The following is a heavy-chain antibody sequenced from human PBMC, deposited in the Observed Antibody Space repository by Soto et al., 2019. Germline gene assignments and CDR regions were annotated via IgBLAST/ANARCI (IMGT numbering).Heavy chain of an antibody. V-gene: IGHV1-69*06. CDR2: IIPIFGTA. CDR3: ARGYCSSTSCQAPYYYYYGMDV. J-gene: IGHJ6*02. CDR1: GGTFSSYA. Sequence: WASVKVSCKASGGTFSSYAISWVRQAPGQGLEWMGGIIPIFGTANYAQKFQGRVTITADKSTSTAYMELSSLRSEDTAVYYCARGYCSSTSCQAPYYYYYGMDVWGQGTTVTVSS. D-gene: IGHD2-2*01.